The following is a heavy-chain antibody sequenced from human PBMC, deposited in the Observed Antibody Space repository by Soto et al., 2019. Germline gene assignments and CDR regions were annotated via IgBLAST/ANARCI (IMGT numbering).Heavy chain of an antibody. CDR1: GFTFSSHA. J-gene: IGHJ4*02. Sequence: QVKLVESGGGVVQPGRSLRLSCAASGFTFSSHAMHWVRQAPGKGLEWVAVIWYDGSKKYYAYSVKGRFTVARDDSNHTLSLQMNSLRVADTSVYYCARDPGYSGFDVDDWGQGTLVTVSS. V-gene: IGHV3-33*01. D-gene: IGHD5-12*01. CDR2: IWYDGSKK. CDR3: ARDPGYSGFDVDD.